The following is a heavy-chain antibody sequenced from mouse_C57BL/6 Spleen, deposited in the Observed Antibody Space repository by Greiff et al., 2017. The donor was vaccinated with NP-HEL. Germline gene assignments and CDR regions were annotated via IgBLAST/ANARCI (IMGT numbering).Heavy chain of an antibody. D-gene: IGHD2-3*01. Sequence: EVQLKESGPGLVKPSQSLSLTCSVTGYSITSGYYWNWIRQFPGNKLEWMGYISYDGSNNYNPSLKNRISITRDTSKNQFFLKLNSVTTEDTATYYCARSDGYFLPFAYWGQGTLVTVSA. CDR1: GYSITSGYY. V-gene: IGHV3-6*01. CDR3: ARSDGYFLPFAY. CDR2: ISYDGSN. J-gene: IGHJ3*01.